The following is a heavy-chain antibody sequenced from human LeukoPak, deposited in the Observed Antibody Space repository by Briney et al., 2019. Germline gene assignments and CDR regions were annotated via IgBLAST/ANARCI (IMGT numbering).Heavy chain of an antibody. Sequence: SETLSLTCTVSGGSISSYYWSWIRQPPGKGLEWIGYIYYSGSTNYNPSLKSRVTISVDTSKNQFSLKLSSVTAADTAVYYCARVDGSYRSWYFDYWGQGTLVTVSS. V-gene: IGHV4-59*01. CDR2: IYYSGST. D-gene: IGHD1-26*01. CDR1: GGSISSYY. J-gene: IGHJ4*02. CDR3: ARVDGSYRSWYFDY.